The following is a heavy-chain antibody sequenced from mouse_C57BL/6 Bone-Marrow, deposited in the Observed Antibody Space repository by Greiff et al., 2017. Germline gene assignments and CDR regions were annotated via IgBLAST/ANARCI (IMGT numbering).Heavy chain of an antibody. J-gene: IGHJ2*01. CDR2: IDPSDSYT. V-gene: IGHV1-50*01. CDR1: GYTFTSYW. CDR3: ARRVIWSNPGGYFDY. D-gene: IGHD1-1*02. Sequence: QVQLQQPGAELVKPGASVKLSCKASGYTFTSYWMQWVKQRPGQGLEWIGEIDPSDSYTNYNQKFKGKATLTVDTSSSTAYMQLSSLTSEDSAVYYCARRVIWSNPGGYFDYWGQGTTLTVSS.